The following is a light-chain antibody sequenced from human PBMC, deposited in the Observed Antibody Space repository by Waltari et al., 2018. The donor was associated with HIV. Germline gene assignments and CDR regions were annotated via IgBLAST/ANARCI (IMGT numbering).Light chain of an antibody. CDR1: SGSVSTGHF. Sequence: QTVVTQEPSFSVSPGGTVTLTCALTSGSVSTGHFPNWYRQAPGQYPRSLMYDVNSRSSGVPDRFSGSITGGKAVLTITGAQADDECVYYCLLFVSGSWVFGGGTKVTV. CDR3: LLFVSGSWV. CDR2: DVN. V-gene: IGLV8-61*01. J-gene: IGLJ3*02.